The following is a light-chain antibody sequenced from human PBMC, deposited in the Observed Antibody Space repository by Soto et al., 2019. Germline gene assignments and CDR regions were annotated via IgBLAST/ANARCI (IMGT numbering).Light chain of an antibody. CDR1: QSISSSY. V-gene: IGKV3-20*01. CDR3: QQYGSSRFT. CDR2: GAS. Sequence: EIVLTQSPGTLSLSPGERATLSCRASQSISSSYLAWYQQKPGQAPRLLVYGASSRATGIPDRFRGSGYGTDFTVTISRLEPEDFAVYYCQQYGSSRFTFGPGTKVDIK. J-gene: IGKJ3*01.